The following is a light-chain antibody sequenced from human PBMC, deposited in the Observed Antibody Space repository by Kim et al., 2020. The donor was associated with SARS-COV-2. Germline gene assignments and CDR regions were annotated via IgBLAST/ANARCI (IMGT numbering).Light chain of an antibody. CDR3: QAWDSSTAV. CDR1: KLGDKY. V-gene: IGLV3-1*01. CDR2: QDS. J-gene: IGLJ3*02. Sequence: SVSPGQTASITCSGDKLGDKYACWYQQKPGQSPELVIYQDSKRPSGIPERFSGSNSGNTATLTISGCQAMDEADYYCQAWDSSTAVFGGGTKLTVL.